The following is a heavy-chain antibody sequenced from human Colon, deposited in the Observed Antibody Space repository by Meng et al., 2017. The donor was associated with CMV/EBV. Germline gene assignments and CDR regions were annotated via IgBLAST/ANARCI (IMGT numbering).Heavy chain of an antibody. CDR1: CLSISYNY. J-gene: IGHJ4*02. CDR2: VYFRDNVNGP. CDR3: ARVTPTAVHPASGHGSHHFDY. Sequence: QVRRQASGPGLVRPPVTRALTGSVSCLSISYNYWSWIRQPVGKGLEWIGTVYFRDNVNGPNFNPSLNGRVTMSVDTSKSQFSLKLRSVTATDTALYFCARVTPTAVHPASGHGSHHFDYWGQGILVTVSS. V-gene: IGHV4-4*07. D-gene: IGHD4-23*01.